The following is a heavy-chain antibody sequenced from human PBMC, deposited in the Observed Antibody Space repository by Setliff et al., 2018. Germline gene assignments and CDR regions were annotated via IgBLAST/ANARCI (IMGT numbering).Heavy chain of an antibody. D-gene: IGHD3-22*01. J-gene: IGHJ4*02. CDR1: AGSISSSSYY. CDR2: IHYSGST. V-gene: IGHV4-39*01. Sequence: PSETLSLTCTVSAGSISSSSYYWGWIRQPPGKGLEWIATIHYSGSTYYNPSLKSRVTTSVDTSKNQFSLKLSSVTAADTAVYYCARQGRKSDSRGYYYWTDFDYWGQGALVTVPS. CDR3: ARQGRKSDSRGYYYWTDFDY.